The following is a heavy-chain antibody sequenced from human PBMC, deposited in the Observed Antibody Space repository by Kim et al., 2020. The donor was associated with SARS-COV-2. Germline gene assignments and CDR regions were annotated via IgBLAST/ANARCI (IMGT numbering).Heavy chain of an antibody. J-gene: IGHJ4*02. CDR1: GFTFSSYG. CDR2: ISYDGSNK. Sequence: GGSLRLSCAASGFTFSSYGMHWVRQAPGKGLEWVAVISYDGSNKYYADSVKGRFTISRDNSKNTLYLQMNSLRAEDTAVYYCAQEGYYAPYFDYWGQGTLVTVSS. D-gene: IGHD2-2*01. V-gene: IGHV3-30*18. CDR3: AQEGYYAPYFDY.